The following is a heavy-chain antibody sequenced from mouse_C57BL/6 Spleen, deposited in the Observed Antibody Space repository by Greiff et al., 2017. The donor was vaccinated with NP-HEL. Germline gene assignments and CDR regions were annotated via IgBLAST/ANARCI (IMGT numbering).Heavy chain of an antibody. J-gene: IGHJ1*03. CDR2: ISGGGGNT. CDR3: ARHGILRSHWYFDV. D-gene: IGHD1-1*01. CDR1: GFTFSSYT. Sequence: EVKVEESGGGLVKPGGSLKLSCAASGFTFSSYTMSWVRQTPEKRLEWVATISGGGGNTYYPDSVKGRFTISRDNAKNTLYLQMSSLRSEDTALYYCARHGILRSHWYFDVWGTGTTVTVSS. V-gene: IGHV5-9*01.